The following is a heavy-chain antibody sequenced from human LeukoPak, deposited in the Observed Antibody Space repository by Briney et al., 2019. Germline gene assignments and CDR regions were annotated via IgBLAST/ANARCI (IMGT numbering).Heavy chain of an antibody. Sequence: SVKVSCKASGYTFTSYYMHWVRQAPGQGLEWMGGIIPIFGTANYAQKFQGRVTITTDESTSTAYMELSSLRSEDTAVYYCAREVTGGISDWGQGTLVTVSS. CDR2: IIPIFGTA. J-gene: IGHJ4*02. CDR1: GYTFTSYY. D-gene: IGHD2-21*02. V-gene: IGHV1-69*05. CDR3: AREVTGGISD.